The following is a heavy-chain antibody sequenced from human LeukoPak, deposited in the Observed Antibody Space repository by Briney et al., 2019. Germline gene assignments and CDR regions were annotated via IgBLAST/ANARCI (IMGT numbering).Heavy chain of an antibody. CDR1: GGSISSSSYY. CDR2: IYYSGST. D-gene: IGHD3-22*01. J-gene: IGHJ3*02. Sequence: PSETLSLTCTVSGGSISSSSYYWGWIRQPPGKGLEWSGGIYYSGSTYYKPSLKSRVTISVDTSKNQFSLKLSSVTAADTAVYYCARRYYYDSSGYRDAFDIWGQGTMVTVSS. CDR3: ARRYYYDSSGYRDAFDI. V-gene: IGHV4-39*01.